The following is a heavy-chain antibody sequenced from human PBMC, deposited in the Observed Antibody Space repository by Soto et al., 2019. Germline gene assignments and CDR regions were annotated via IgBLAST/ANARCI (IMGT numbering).Heavy chain of an antibody. CDR2: ISAYNGNT. CDR1: GYTFTNYA. J-gene: IGHJ4*02. V-gene: IGHV1-18*01. Sequence: QVQLVQSGAEVKKPGASVKVSCKASGYTFTNYAISWVRQAPGQGLEWMGWISAYNGNTNYAQKLRGRVTMTTDTPTNTAYMELGSLRSNDTAVFYCATAPPPFDYWAQGPLVPAPS. CDR3: ATAPPPFDY.